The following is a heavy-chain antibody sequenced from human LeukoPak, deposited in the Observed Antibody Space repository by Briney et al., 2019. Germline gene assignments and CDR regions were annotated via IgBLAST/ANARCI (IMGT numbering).Heavy chain of an antibody. Sequence: GGSLRLFCAPSGIIFNNFAFHWVRQPPGKGLEWVAAVSYDGSNKYYADSVRGRLTISRDNSKNTLYLQMNSLRAEDTAVYSCARVSPNFYYDGSGYNHFDPWGQGTLVAVSS. V-gene: IGHV3-30-3*01. CDR1: GIIFNNFA. CDR3: ARVSPNFYYDGSGYNHFDP. CDR2: VSYDGSNK. J-gene: IGHJ5*02. D-gene: IGHD5-12*01.